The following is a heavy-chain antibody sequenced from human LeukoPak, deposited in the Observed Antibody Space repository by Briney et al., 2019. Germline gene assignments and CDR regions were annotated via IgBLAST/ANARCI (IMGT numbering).Heavy chain of an antibody. CDR3: ARATLRWPNWFDP. CDR1: GGSFSGYY. D-gene: IGHD4-23*01. V-gene: IGHV4-34*01. J-gene: IGHJ5*02. Sequence: SETLSLTCAVYGGSFSGYYSSWIRQPPGKGLEWIGEINHSGSTNYNPSLKSRVTISVDTSKNQFSLKLSSVTAADTAVYYCARATLRWPNWFDPWGQGTLVTVSS. CDR2: INHSGST.